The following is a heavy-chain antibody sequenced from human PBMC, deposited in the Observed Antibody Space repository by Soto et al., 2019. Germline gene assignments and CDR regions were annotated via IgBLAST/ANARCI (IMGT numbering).Heavy chain of an antibody. CDR3: ARSRYSSSDSDY. V-gene: IGHV5-51*01. Sequence: GESLKISCKGSGYSFITYWIGWVRQMPGKGLEWMGIIYPGDSYTRYSPSFQGQVIISAAXXIXXXYXQXXXLXASDSAMYYCARSRYSSSDSDYWGQGTLVTVSS. D-gene: IGHD6-13*01. J-gene: IGHJ4*02. CDR2: IYPGDSYT. CDR1: GYSFITYW.